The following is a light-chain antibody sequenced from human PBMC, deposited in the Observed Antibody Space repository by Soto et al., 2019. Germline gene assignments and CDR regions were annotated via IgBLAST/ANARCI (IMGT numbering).Light chain of an antibody. V-gene: IGKV3-15*01. Sequence: EIVMTQSPATLSVSPGEGATLSCRASQSVHNDLAWYQHKPGQAPRLLIYDASTGATGIPARFSGSGSGTEFTLTISSLQSEDFAVYYCQQYTNWPPLTFGGGTKVEI. CDR1: QSVHND. CDR3: QQYTNWPPLT. CDR2: DAS. J-gene: IGKJ4*01.